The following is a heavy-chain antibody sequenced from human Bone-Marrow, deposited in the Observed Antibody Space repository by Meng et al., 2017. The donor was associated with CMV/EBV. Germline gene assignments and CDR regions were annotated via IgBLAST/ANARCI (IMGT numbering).Heavy chain of an antibody. CDR1: GFTVSSNY. D-gene: IGHD2-2*01. V-gene: IGHV3-48*04. CDR2: ISSSSNTI. J-gene: IGHJ4*02. CDR3: VRGGKYCSSTSCYRQPIDY. Sequence: GGSLRLSCAASGFTVSSNYMSWVSQAPGKGLEWVSYISSSSNTIYYADSVKGPFTISRDNAKNSPYLQMNSLRAEDTAVYYRVRGGKYCSSTSCYRQPIDYWGQGTMVTVSS.